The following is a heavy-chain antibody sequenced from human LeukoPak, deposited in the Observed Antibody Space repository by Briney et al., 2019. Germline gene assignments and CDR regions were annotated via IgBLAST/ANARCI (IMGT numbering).Heavy chain of an antibody. J-gene: IGHJ4*02. V-gene: IGHV3-30*04. CDR2: ISYDGSNK. D-gene: IGHD1-26*01. Sequence: PGGSLRLSCAASGFTFSSYAMHWVRQAPGKGLEWVAVISYDGSNKYYADSVKGRFTISRDNSKNTLYLQMNSLRAEDTAVYYCARDNGGSSRVYWGQGTLVTVSS. CDR3: ARDNGGSSRVY. CDR1: GFTFSSYA.